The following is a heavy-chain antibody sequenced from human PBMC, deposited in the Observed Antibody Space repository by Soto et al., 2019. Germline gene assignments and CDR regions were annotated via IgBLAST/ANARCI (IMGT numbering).Heavy chain of an antibody. CDR3: ARDRVDSGSYLDYYGMDV. CDR1: GGTFSSYA. J-gene: IGHJ6*02. CDR2: IIPIFGTA. Sequence: SSVKVSCKASGGTFSSYAISWVRQAPGQGLEWMGGIIPIFGTANYAQKFQGRVTITADESTSTAYMELSSLRSEDTAVYYCARDRVDSGSYLDYYGMDVWGQGTTVTVSS. V-gene: IGHV1-69*01. D-gene: IGHD1-26*01.